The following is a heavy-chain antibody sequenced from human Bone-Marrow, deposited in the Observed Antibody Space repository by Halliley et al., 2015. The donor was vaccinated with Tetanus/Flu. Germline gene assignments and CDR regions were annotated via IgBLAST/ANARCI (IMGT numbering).Heavy chain of an antibody. D-gene: IGHD4-17*01. CDR3: ADDHGDQPFGY. V-gene: IGHV3-33*06. J-gene: IGHJ4*02. CDR1: GFTSSSFSTYC. CDR2: IWADGCHE. Sequence: SLRLSCVASGFTSSSFSTYCMHWVRQAPGKGLEWVAVIWADGCHEIYVDSVKGRFTFSKDNSKSILYLQINSLKAEDTAVNYCADDHGDQPFGYGGQGTLVPVS.